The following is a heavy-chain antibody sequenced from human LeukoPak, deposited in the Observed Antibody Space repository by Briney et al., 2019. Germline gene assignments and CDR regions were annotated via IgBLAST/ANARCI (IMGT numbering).Heavy chain of an antibody. J-gene: IGHJ4*02. CDR3: AKGSYSTGWYESDY. CDR1: GFTFSSCA. D-gene: IGHD6-19*01. Sequence: GGSLRLSCAASGFTFSSCAMTWVRQAPGKGLEWVSGISGSGGSTYYADSVKGRFTISRDNSKNTLYLQMNSLRAEDTAVYYCAKGSYSTGWYESDYWGQGTLVTVSS. CDR2: ISGSGGST. V-gene: IGHV3-23*01.